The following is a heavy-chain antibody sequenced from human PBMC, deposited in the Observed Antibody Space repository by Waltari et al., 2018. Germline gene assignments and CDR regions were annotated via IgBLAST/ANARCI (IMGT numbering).Heavy chain of an antibody. CDR2: IYHSGST. D-gene: IGHD5-18*01. CDR3: ARVRAESHSYGWRRPEFDY. CDR1: GYSIRSGYY. J-gene: IGHJ4*02. V-gene: IGHV4-38-2*02. Sequence: QVQLQESGPGLVKPSETLSLTCTVSGYSIRSGYYWGWIRQPPGKGLEWIGSIYHSGSTYYNPSLKSRVTISVETSKNQFSLKLSSVTAADTAVYYCARVRAESHSYGWRRPEFDYWGQGTLVTVSS.